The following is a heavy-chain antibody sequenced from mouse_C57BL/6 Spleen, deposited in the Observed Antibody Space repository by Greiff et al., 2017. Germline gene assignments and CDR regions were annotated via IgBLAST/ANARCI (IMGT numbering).Heavy chain of an antibody. Sequence: EVKLMESGGGLVQPGGSMKLSCAASGFTFSDAWMDWVRQSPEKGLEWVAEIRNKANNHATYYAESVKGRFTISRDDSKSSVYLQMNRLRAEDTGIYYCFITTVVAPYYYAMDYWRQGTSVTVSS. D-gene: IGHD1-1*01. CDR3: FITTVVAPYYYAMDY. V-gene: IGHV6-6*01. CDR1: GFTFSDAW. J-gene: IGHJ4*01. CDR2: IRNKANNHAT.